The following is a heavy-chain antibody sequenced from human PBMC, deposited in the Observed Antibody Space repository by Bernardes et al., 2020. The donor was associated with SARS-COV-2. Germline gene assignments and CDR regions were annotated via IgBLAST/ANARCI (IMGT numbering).Heavy chain of an antibody. J-gene: IGHJ2*01. D-gene: IGHD1-26*01. V-gene: IGHV3-48*01. Sequence: GGSLRLSCAASGFTLSNYGMSWVRQAPGKGLEWISYISSSSSTMYYADSVKGRFAVSRDNAKNSLYLQMNSLRAEDTGVYYCARLLGFSWYLDLWGRGTLVTVSS. CDR1: GFTLSNYG. CDR3: ARLLGFSWYLDL. CDR2: ISSSSSTM.